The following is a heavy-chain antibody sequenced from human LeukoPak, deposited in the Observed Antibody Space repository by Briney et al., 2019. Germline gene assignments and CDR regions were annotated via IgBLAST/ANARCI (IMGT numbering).Heavy chain of an antibody. V-gene: IGHV4-39*07. D-gene: IGHD3-3*01. Sequence: SETLSLTCIVSGGSISSSSYYWGWIRQPPGKGLEWLGRIYYSGSTYYNPSLKSRVTISVNTSKNQFSLKLSSVTAADTAVYYCARGRLITIFGVVIIRAFDIWGQGTMVTVSS. J-gene: IGHJ3*02. CDR3: ARGRLITIFGVVIIRAFDI. CDR1: GGSISSSSYY. CDR2: IYYSGST.